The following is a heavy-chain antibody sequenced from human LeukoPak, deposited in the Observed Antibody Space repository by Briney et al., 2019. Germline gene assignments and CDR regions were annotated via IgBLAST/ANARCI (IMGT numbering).Heavy chain of an antibody. CDR1: GFTFSNAW. J-gene: IGHJ4*02. CDR3: ARGGHADY. CDR2: INHSGST. Sequence: GSLRLSCAASGFTFSNAWMSWIRQPPGKGLEWIGEINHSGSTNYNPSLKSRVTISVDTSKNQFSLKLSSVTAADTAVYYCARGGHADYWGQGTLVTVSS. V-gene: IGHV4-34*01.